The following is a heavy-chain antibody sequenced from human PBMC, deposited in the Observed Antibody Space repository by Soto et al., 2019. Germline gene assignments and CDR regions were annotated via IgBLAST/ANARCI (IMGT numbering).Heavy chain of an antibody. CDR2: ISYDGSNK. J-gene: IGHJ4*02. V-gene: IGHV3-30*03. D-gene: IGHD1-7*01. CDR3: APGQPRFVTGSGTTDY. CDR1: GFTFSSYG. Sequence: QPGGSLRLSCAASGFTFSSYGMHWVRQAPGKGLEWVAVISYDGSNKYYADSVKGRFTISRDNSKNTLYLQMNSLRAEDTAVYYCAPGQPRFVTGSGTTDYWGQGTLVTVSS.